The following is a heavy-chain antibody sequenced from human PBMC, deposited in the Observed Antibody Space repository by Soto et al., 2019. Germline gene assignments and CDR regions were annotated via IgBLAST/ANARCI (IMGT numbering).Heavy chain of an antibody. CDR1: GGTFSSYA. D-gene: IGHD6-6*01. V-gene: IGHV1-69*13. CDR2: IIPIFGTA. Sequence: GASVKVSCKASGGTFSSYAISWVRQAPGQGLEWMGGIIPIFGTANYAQKFQGRVTITADESTSTAYMELGSLRSEDTAVYYCALAVIAARNYYYGMDVWGQGTTVTVSS. CDR3: ALAVIAARNYYYGMDV. J-gene: IGHJ6*02.